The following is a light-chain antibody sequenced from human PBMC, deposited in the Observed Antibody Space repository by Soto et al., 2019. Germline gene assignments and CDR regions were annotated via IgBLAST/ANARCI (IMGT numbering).Light chain of an antibody. Sequence: DIQMTQFPSTLSASVGDRVTITCRASQNIGSWLAWYQQKPGKAPKVLIYDVSNLETGVPSRFSGSGSGTEFTPTLSSLQPDDFATYYCQQYNTYWTFGQGTKVDIK. CDR2: DVS. J-gene: IGKJ1*01. CDR3: QQYNTYWT. CDR1: QNIGSW. V-gene: IGKV1-5*01.